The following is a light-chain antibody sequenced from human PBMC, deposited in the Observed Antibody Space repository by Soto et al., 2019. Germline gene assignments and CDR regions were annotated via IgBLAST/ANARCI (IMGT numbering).Light chain of an antibody. J-gene: IGKJ4*01. CDR3: QKYNSAPLT. V-gene: IGKV3-11*01. Sequence: EIVLTQSPGTLSLSPGERVTLSCRASQSVNSDLAWYQQTPGQAPRPLIYDASNRATGIPARFSGSGSGTDFTLTISSLQPEDVAAYYCQKYNSAPLTFGGGTKVDIK. CDR1: QSVNSD. CDR2: DAS.